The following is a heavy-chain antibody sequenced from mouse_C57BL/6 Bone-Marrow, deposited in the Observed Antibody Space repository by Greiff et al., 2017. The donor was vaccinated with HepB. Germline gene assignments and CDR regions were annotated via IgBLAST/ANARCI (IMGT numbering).Heavy chain of an antibody. CDR1: GYTFTDYY. CDR3: ARVGYAMDY. CDR2: INPYNGGT. Sequence: VQLQQSGPVLVKPGASVKMSCKASGYTFTDYYMNWVKQSHGKSLEWIGVINPYNGGTSYNQKFKGKATLTVDKSSSTAYMELNSLTSEDSAVYYCARVGYAMDYWGQGTSVTVSS. D-gene: IGHD1-1*02. V-gene: IGHV1-19*01. J-gene: IGHJ4*01.